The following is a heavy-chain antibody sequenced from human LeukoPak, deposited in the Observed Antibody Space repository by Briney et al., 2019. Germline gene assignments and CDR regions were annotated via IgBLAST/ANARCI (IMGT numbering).Heavy chain of an antibody. V-gene: IGHV4-4*02. Sequence: SETLSLTCAVSGGSISSSNWWSWVRQPPGKGLEWIGEIYHSGSTNYNPSLKSRVTISVDKSKNQFSLKLSSVTAADTAVYYCARVDREVVDAFDIWGQGTMVTVSS. CDR3: ARVDREVVDAFDI. CDR1: GGSISSSNW. D-gene: IGHD2-2*03. CDR2: IYHSGST. J-gene: IGHJ3*02.